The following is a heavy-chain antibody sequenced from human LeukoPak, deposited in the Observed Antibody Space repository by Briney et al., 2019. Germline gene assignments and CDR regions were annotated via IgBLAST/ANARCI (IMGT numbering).Heavy chain of an antibody. CDR2: ISSSGST. D-gene: IGHD3-22*01. Sequence: SETLSLTCTVSGDSISSGDYYWSWIRQPAGKGLEWIGRISSSGSTNYNPSLKSRVTISVDTSKNQFSLKLSSVTAADTAVYYCARDTKRRYYDSSGYRLGHDAFDIWGQGTMVTVSS. CDR1: GDSISSGDYY. V-gene: IGHV4-61*02. J-gene: IGHJ3*02. CDR3: ARDTKRRYYDSSGYRLGHDAFDI.